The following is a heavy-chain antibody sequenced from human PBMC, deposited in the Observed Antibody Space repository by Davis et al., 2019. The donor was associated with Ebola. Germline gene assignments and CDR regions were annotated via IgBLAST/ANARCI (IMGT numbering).Heavy chain of an antibody. CDR1: GFTFSSYS. V-gene: IGHV3-48*02. Sequence: GGSLRLSCAASGFTFSSYSMNWVRQAPGKGLEWVSYISSSSSTIYYADSVKGRFTISRDNAKNSLYLQMNSLRDEDTAVYYCAKGGVYDSRRFGLDNWGQGTLVTVSS. D-gene: IGHD3-22*01. J-gene: IGHJ4*02. CDR3: AKGGVYDSRRFGLDN. CDR2: ISSSSSTI.